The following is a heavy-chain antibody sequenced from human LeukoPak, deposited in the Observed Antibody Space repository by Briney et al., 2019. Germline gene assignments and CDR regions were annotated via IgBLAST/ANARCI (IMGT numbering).Heavy chain of an antibody. V-gene: IGHV3-21*01. D-gene: IGHD1-26*01. CDR3: ARDGATDPGVFDY. CDR1: GFTFDDYG. Sequence: PGGSLRLSCAASGFTFDDYGMSWVRQAPGKGLEWVSSISSSSSYIYYADSVKGRFTISRDNAKNSLYLQTNSLRAEDTAVYYCARDGATDPGVFDYWGQGTLVTVSS. J-gene: IGHJ4*02. CDR2: ISSSSSYI.